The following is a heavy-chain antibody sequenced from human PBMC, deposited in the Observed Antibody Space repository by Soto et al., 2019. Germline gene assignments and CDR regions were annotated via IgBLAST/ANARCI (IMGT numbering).Heavy chain of an antibody. J-gene: IGHJ4*02. CDR2: INHSGST. Sequence: ETLSLTCAVYGGSFSGYYWSWIRQPPGKGLEWIGEINHSGSTNYNPSLKSRVTISVDTSKNQFSLKLSSVTAADTAVYYCATGDLNVFDYWGQATLGTVSS. CDR3: ATGDLNVFDY. CDR1: GGSFSGYY. V-gene: IGHV4-34*01.